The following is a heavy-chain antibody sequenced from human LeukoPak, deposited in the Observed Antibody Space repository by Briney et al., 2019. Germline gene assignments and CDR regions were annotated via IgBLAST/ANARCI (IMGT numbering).Heavy chain of an antibody. D-gene: IGHD4-23*01. CDR1: GYTFTSYG. V-gene: IGHV1-18*01. J-gene: IGHJ4*02. CDR3: ASYDYGGKRGVLSDY. Sequence: GASVKVSCKASGYTFTSYGISWVRQAPGQGLEWMGWISAYNGNTNYAQKLQGRVTMTTDTSTSTAYMELSRLRSDDTAVYYCASYDYGGKRGVLSDYWGQGTLVTVSS. CDR2: ISAYNGNT.